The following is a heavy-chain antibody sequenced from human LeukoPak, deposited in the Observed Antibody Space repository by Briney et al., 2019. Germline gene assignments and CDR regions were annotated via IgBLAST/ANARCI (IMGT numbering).Heavy chain of an antibody. Sequence: PSETLSLTCTVSGGSISSYYWSWIRQPPGKGLGWIGYIYYSGSTNYNPSLKSRVTISVDTSKNQFSLKLSSVTAADTAVYYCASDGGNYYDSSGYYYLGYWGQGTLVTVSS. CDR3: ASDGGNYYDSSGYYYLGY. D-gene: IGHD3-22*01. V-gene: IGHV4-59*01. J-gene: IGHJ4*02. CDR2: IYYSGST. CDR1: GGSISSYY.